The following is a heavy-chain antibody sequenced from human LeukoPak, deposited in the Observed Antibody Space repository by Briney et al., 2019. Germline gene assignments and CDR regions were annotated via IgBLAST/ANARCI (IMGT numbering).Heavy chain of an antibody. CDR1: GYTFTSYA. V-gene: IGHV7-4-1*02. CDR2: INTNTGNP. J-gene: IGHJ3*02. Sequence: ASVKVSCKASGYTFTSYAMNWVRQAPGQGLEWMGWINTNTGNPTYAQGFTGRFVFSLDTSVSTAYLQISSLKAEDTAVYYCARDLGAAGYYDSSGPDAFDIWGQGTMVTVSS. CDR3: ARDLGAAGYYDSSGPDAFDI. D-gene: IGHD3-22*01.